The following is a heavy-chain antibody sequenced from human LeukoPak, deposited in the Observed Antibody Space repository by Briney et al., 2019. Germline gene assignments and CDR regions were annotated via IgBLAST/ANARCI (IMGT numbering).Heavy chain of an antibody. CDR1: GFSFSSYW. J-gene: IGHJ6*03. D-gene: IGHD6-19*01. CDR2: LNSDGSST. CDR3: ARGQAQQWLVSPWNYYYMDV. V-gene: IGHV3-74*01. Sequence: GGSLGLSCAASGFSFSSYWMHWVRQAPGKGLVWVSRLNSDGSSTTYADSVKGRFTISRDNAKNTLYLQMNSLRAEDTAVYYCARGQAQQWLVSPWNYYYMDVWGKGTTVTISS.